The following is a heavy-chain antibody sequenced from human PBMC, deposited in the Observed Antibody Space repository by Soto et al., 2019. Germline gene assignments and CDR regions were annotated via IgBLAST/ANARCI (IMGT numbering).Heavy chain of an antibody. CDR3: AKGRSGFYLDELDY. CDR1: AGMLSPYA. J-gene: IGHJ4*01. CDR2: INWNSGSI. Sequence: AWRLPWGASAGMLSPYALLVCRQDPGKGLEWVSGINWNSGSIGYADSVKGRFTISRDNAKNSLFLQMNSLRAEDTAFYYCAKGRSGFYLDELDYWGHGP. V-gene: IGHV3-9*01. D-gene: IGHD3-22*01.